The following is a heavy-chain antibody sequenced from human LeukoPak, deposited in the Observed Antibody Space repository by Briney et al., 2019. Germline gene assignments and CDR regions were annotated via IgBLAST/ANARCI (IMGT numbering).Heavy chain of an antibody. D-gene: IGHD2-15*01. V-gene: IGHV3-15*01. J-gene: IGHJ3*02. CDR3: TEELHCSFGSCERAFDI. Sequence: PGGSLRLSRAASGFTYRNARLSWLRQAPSRGLAGVGRINSKTDGGTTDYAPPVKGRYTISRDDSKNTLYLQMNSLKSEDTGVYFCTEELHCSFGSCERAFDIWGQGTMVSVSS. CDR2: INSKTDGGTT. CDR1: GFTYRNAR.